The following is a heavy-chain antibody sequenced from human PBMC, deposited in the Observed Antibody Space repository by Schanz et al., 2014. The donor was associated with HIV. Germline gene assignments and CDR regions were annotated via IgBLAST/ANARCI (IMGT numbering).Heavy chain of an antibody. V-gene: IGHV3-NL1*01. CDR2: ISGSSIT. CDR3: AKDRAPGIEVAGTFDN. CDR1: GFTFSDSG. Sequence: QVQLVESGGGVVQPGRSLRLSCAASGFTFSDSGMEWVRQAPGKGLEWVSAISGSSITYSADSVKGRFTLSRDNSENTVYLQMNSLRAEDTAVYYCAKDRAPGIEVAGTFDNWGQGILVTVSS. J-gene: IGHJ4*02. D-gene: IGHD6-19*01.